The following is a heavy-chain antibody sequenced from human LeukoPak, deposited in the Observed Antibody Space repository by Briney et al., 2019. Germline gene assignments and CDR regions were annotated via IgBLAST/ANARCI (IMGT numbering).Heavy chain of an antibody. V-gene: IGHV3-21*01. CDR3: TRAGTGGDIFTGSLDA. CDR1: GFTFSSFS. J-gene: IGHJ5*02. CDR2: ISSSSSFI. D-gene: IGHD2-21*02. Sequence: GGSLRLSCAASGFTFSSFSLNWVRQAPGKGLEWVSSISSSSSFILYADSVKGRFTVSRDNAKNSLNLQMISMSAEDTAVYYCTRAGTGGDIFTGSLDAWRQGTLVTVSS.